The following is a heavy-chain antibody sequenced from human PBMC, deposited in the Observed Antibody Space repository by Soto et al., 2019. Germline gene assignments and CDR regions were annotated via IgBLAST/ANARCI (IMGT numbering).Heavy chain of an antibody. CDR1: GGTFSSYT. J-gene: IGHJ4*02. D-gene: IGHD2-15*01. CDR3: ARDNAGGGPDY. V-gene: IGHV1-69*08. CDR2: IIPILGIA. Sequence: QVQLVQSGAEVKKPGSSVTVSCKASGGTFSSYTISWVRQPPGQGLEWMVRIIPILGIANYAQKFQGRVTITADKSTSTAYMELSSLRSEDTAVYYCARDNAGGGPDYWGQGTLVTVSS.